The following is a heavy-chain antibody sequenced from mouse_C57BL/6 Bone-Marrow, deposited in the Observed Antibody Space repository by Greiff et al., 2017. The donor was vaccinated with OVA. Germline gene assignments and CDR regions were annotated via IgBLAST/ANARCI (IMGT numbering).Heavy chain of an antibody. Sequence: QVQLQQPGAELVMPGASVKLSCKASGYTFTSYWMHWVKQRPRQGLEWIGEIDPSDSYTNYNQKFKGKSTLTVDKSSSTAYMQLSSLTSEDSAVYYCARDITTVVALDYWGQGTTLTVSS. J-gene: IGHJ2*01. CDR3: ARDITTVVALDY. CDR1: GYTFTSYW. CDR2: IDPSDSYT. V-gene: IGHV1-69*01. D-gene: IGHD1-1*01.